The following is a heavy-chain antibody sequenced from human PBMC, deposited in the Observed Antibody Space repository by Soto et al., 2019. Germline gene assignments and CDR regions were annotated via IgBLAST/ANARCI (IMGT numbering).Heavy chain of an antibody. D-gene: IGHD3-3*02. Sequence: QVQLVQSGAEVKKPGSSVKVSCKASGGTFSTSAISWVRQAPGQGLEWVGGIMPVFATPDYAQKFRGRVTISADESTTTAYLELTSLRTDDTAVYYCARDKDRQQLGGNYYYIVDVWGQGTAIIVSS. CDR3: ARDKDRQQLGGNYYYIVDV. J-gene: IGHJ6*02. V-gene: IGHV1-69*12. CDR1: GGTFSTSA. CDR2: IMPVFATP.